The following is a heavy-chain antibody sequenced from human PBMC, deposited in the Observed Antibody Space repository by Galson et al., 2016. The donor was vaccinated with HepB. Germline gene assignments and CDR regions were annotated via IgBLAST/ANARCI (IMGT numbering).Heavy chain of an antibody. V-gene: IGHV6-1*01. Sequence: CAISGDSVSSNSAAWSWIRQSPSRGLEWLGRTFYRSKWYSEYSASVKSRITFNADTSKNQFSLQLSSVTPEDTGVYYCARDGASAGARMLVYWGQGVLATVSS. CDR1: GDSVSSNSAA. CDR3: ARDGASAGARMLVY. D-gene: IGHD6-13*01. J-gene: IGHJ4*02. CDR2: TFYRSKWYS.